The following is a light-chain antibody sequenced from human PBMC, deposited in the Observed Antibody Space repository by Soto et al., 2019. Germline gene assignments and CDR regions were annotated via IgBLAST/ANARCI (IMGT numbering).Light chain of an antibody. Sequence: IVLRRSPNTLSLSPGERATLSFRASQSVSSSYLAWYQQKPGQAPRLLIYGASSRATGIPDRFSGSGSGTDFTLTISRLEPEDFAVYYCQQYAISSWTFGQGTKVDIK. CDR2: GAS. V-gene: IGKV3-20*01. CDR3: QQYAISSWT. J-gene: IGKJ1*01. CDR1: QSVSSSY.